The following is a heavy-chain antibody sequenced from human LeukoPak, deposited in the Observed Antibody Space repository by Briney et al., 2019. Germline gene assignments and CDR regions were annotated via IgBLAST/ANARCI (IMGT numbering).Heavy chain of an antibody. CDR1: GFTFSSYE. CDR3: ARGYYDSSGYPGDYYYYYMDV. V-gene: IGHV3-48*03. Sequence: PGGSLRLSCAASGFTFSSYEMNWVRQAPGKGLEWVSYISSSGSTIYYADSVKGRFTISRDNAKNSLYLQINSLRAEDTAVYYCARGYYDSSGYPGDYYYYYMDVWGKGTTVTVSS. CDR2: ISSSGSTI. J-gene: IGHJ6*03. D-gene: IGHD3-22*01.